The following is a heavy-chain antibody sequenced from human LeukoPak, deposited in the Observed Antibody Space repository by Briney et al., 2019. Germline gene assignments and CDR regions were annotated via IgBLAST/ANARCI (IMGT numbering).Heavy chain of an antibody. Sequence: ASVKVSCKASGGTFSSYAMHWVRQAPGQRLEWMGWINAGNGNTKYSQKFQGRVTITRDTSASTAYMELSSLRSEDTAVYYCARASISPSYYYYGMDVWGQGTTVTVSS. CDR2: INAGNGNT. J-gene: IGHJ6*02. CDR1: GGTFSSYA. CDR3: ARASISPSYYYYGMDV. V-gene: IGHV1-3*01.